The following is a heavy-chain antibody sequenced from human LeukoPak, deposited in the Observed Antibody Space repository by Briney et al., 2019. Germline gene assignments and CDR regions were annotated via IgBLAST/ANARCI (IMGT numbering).Heavy chain of an antibody. V-gene: IGHV3-23*01. J-gene: IGHJ6*04. CDR3: ARDFLTMVREPYGMDV. D-gene: IGHD3-10*01. CDR2: ISGSGGST. CDR1: GFTFSSYA. Sequence: GGSLRLSCAASGFTFSSYAMSWVRQAPGKGLEWVSAISGSGGSTYYADSVKGRFTISRDNSKNTLYLQMDSLRAEDTAVYYCARDFLTMVREPYGMDVWGKGNTVTVSS.